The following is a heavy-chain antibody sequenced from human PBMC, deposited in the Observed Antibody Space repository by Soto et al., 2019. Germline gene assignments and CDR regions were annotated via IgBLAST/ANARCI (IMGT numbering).Heavy chain of an antibody. D-gene: IGHD3-3*01. CDR3: ARETYYDFWSGYYKDYYYYYYMDV. CDR1: GGSISSDD. J-gene: IGHJ6*03. CDR2: IYYSGTT. V-gene: IGHV4-59*12. Sequence: PSETLSLTCIVSGGSISSDDWGWIRQPPGKGLEWIGYIYYSGTTNYNPSLKSRVTISVDTSKNQFSLKLSSVTAADTAVYYCARETYYDFWSGYYKDYYYYYYMDVWGKGTTVTVSS.